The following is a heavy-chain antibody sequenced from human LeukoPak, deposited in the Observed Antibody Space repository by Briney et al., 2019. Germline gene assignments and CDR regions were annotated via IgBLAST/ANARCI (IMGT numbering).Heavy chain of an antibody. Sequence: SETLSLTCAVYGGSFSGYYWSWIRQPPGKGLEWIGEINHSGSTNYNPSLKSRVTISVDTSKNQFSVKLGSVTAADTAVYYCARVRDGSGSSVFDYWAREPWSPSPQ. J-gene: IGHJ4*02. CDR3: ARVRDGSGSSVFDY. V-gene: IGHV4-34*01. CDR1: GGSFSGYY. CDR2: INHSGST. D-gene: IGHD3-10*01.